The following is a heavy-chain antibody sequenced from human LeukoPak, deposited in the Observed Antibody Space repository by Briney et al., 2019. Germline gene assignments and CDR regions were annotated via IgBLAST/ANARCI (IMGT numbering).Heavy chain of an antibody. J-gene: IGHJ3*02. D-gene: IGHD4-23*01. V-gene: IGHV4-59*01. CDR2: IYYSGST. Sequence: PSETLSLTCTVSGGSISTYYWSCIRQPPGKGLEWIANIYYSGSTNYNPSLKSRVTISVDTSRNQFSLKLSSVTAADTAVYYCARSWGVSTTVVTPGFASDIWGQGTMVTVSS. CDR3: ARSWGVSTTVVTPGFASDI. CDR1: GGSISTYY.